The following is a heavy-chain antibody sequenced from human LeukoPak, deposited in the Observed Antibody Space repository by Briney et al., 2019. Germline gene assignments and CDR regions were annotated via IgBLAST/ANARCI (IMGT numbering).Heavy chain of an antibody. D-gene: IGHD2-8*02. J-gene: IGHJ5*02. V-gene: IGHV1-2*04. CDR2: INPNSGGT. CDR1: GYTFTGYY. CDR3: ARDVGRWYWGWFDP. Sequence: ASVKVSCKASGYTFTGYYMHWVRQAPGQGLEWMGWINPNSGGTNYAQKFQGWVTMTRDTSISTAYMELSRLRSDDTAVYYCARDVGRWYWGWFDPWGQGTLVTVSS.